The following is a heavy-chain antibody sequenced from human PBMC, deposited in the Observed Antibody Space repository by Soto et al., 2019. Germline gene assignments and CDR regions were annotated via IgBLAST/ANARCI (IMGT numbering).Heavy chain of an antibody. CDR1: GFSLSARPVA. V-gene: IGHV2-5*02. CDR2: IYWDDDK. J-gene: IGHJ4*02. D-gene: IGHD1-1*01. Sequence: QITLRESGPTRVKPTQTLTLTCTFSGFSLSARPVAVGWIRQPPGKALERLALIYWDDDKRYSPSLMSRLTITKXXSXNXXVLTMPNMDPLDTAIYYCVHRAGIDGNWNGGYFDYWGQGALVTVSS. CDR3: VHRAGIDGNWNGGYFDY.